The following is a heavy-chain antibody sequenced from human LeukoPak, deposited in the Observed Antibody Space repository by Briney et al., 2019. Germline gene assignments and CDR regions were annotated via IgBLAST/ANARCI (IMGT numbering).Heavy chain of an antibody. Sequence: PGGTLGLSCIASGFTFSIYGMSWVRQAPGKGPEWVSGISDNGVSTYYADSVKGRFTISRDNSKNTRYLQMNSLRAEDTAVYYCAKDGSPVLLWFGDYYMDVWGKGTTVTISS. J-gene: IGHJ6*03. CDR1: GFTFSIYG. CDR3: AKDGSPVLLWFGDYYMDV. V-gene: IGHV3-23*01. D-gene: IGHD3-10*01. CDR2: ISDNGVST.